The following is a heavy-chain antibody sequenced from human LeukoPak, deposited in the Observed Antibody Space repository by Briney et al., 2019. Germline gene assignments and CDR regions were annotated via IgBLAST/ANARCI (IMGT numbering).Heavy chain of an antibody. CDR2: INHSGST. CDR3: ARQMYLGGMDV. CDR1: GGSFSGYY. J-gene: IGHJ6*02. Sequence: SETLSLTCAVYGGSFSGYYWSWIRQPPGKGLEWIGEINHSGSTNYNPSLKSRVTISVDTSKNQFSLKLSSVTAADTAVYYCARQMYLGGMDVWGQGTTVTVS. V-gene: IGHV4-34*01. D-gene: IGHD2-8*01.